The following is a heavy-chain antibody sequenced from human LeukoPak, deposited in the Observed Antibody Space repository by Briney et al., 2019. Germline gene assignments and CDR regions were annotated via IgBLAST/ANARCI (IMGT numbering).Heavy chain of an antibody. CDR1: GFTFTAYL. V-gene: IGHV3-30-3*02. Sequence: GGSLRLSCAASGFTFTAYLIHWVRQAPGKGLEWVAVMSSDGNAMFYADSVKGRFTISRDNSKNTLYLQMNSLRAEDTAVYYCAKSPWGSSWYGGEYFQHWGQGTLVTVSS. CDR3: AKSPWGSSWYGGEYFQH. J-gene: IGHJ1*01. D-gene: IGHD6-13*01. CDR2: MSSDGNAM.